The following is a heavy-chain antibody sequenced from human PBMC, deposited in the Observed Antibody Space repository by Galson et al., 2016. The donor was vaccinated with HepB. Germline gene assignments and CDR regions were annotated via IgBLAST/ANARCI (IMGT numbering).Heavy chain of an antibody. V-gene: IGHV1-24*01. J-gene: IGHJ6*02. CDR2: FDPEDGET. CDR1: GYPLTELS. Sequence: SVKVSCKVSGYPLTELSMHWVRQAPGKGLEWMGGFDPEDGETIYAQKFQGRAILTEDASTDTAYMELSRLRSEDTAVYYCAALADCSRDLVPPAMDVWGQGTTVTVSS. CDR3: AALADCSRDLVPPAMDV. D-gene: IGHD6-6*01.